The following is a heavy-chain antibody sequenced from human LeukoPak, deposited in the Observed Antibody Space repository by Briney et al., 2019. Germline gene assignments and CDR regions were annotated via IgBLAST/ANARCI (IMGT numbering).Heavy chain of an antibody. CDR1: GFTLFTFNNAW. Sequence: PGGSLRLSCTASGFTLFTFNNAWMSWVRQTPGKGLEWIGRIKSKSDGGTTDYTAPVKGRFSISRDDSKNTVYLQVNSLKTEDAAVYYCTTDLLDYWGQGTLVTVSS. CDR3: TTDLLDY. V-gene: IGHV3-15*01. J-gene: IGHJ4*02. CDR2: IKSKSDGGTT.